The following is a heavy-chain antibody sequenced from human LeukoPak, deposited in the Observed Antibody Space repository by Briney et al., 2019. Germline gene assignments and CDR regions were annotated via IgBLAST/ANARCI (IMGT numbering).Heavy chain of an antibody. Sequence: GASVKVSCKASGYIFTDYFMHWVRQAPGQGLGWMGWINPKSGGTNYAPNLQGRVTMTRDTSTSTAYMELSRLRSDDTAVYYCASRDGSVFDYWGQGTLVTVSS. CDR2: INPKSGGT. V-gene: IGHV1-2*02. J-gene: IGHJ4*02. CDR3: ASRDGSVFDY. D-gene: IGHD5-24*01. CDR1: GYIFTDYF.